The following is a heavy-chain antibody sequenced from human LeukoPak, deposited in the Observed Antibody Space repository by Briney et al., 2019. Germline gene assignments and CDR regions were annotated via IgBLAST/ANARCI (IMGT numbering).Heavy chain of an antibody. CDR1: GFTFSSYW. CDR3: ARGRRDYYDSSGYYTY. CDR2: IKQDGSEK. V-gene: IGHV3-7*01. Sequence: PGGSLRLSCAASGFTFSSYWMSWVRQAPGKGLEWVANIKQDGSEKYYVDSVKGRFTISRDNAKNSLYLQMNSLRAEDTAVYYCARGRRDYYDSSGYYTYWGQGTLVTVSS. J-gene: IGHJ4*02. D-gene: IGHD3-22*01.